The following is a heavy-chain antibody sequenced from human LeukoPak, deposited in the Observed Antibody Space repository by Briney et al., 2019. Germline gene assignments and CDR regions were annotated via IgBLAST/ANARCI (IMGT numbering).Heavy chain of an antibody. CDR1: GFTFSSYD. D-gene: IGHD3-9*01. Sequence: GGSLRLSCVASGFTFSSYDMHWVRQATGKGLGWVSAIGTAGDTYYSGSVKGRFTISRENAKNSLYLQMNSLRAGDTAVYYCARGGGYDILTGYRNFDYWGQGTLVTVSS. CDR3: ARGGGYDILTGYRNFDY. CDR2: IGTAGDT. V-gene: IGHV3-13*01. J-gene: IGHJ4*02.